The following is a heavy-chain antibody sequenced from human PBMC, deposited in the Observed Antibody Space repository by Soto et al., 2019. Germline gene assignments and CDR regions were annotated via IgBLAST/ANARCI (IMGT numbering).Heavy chain of an antibody. CDR1: GGYISSYY. J-gene: IGHJ4*02. V-gene: IGHV4-59*01. CDR2: IYHSGAT. D-gene: IGHD3-9*01. CDR3: ARSFSDWYYFDY. Sequence: PSETLSLTCTVSGGYISSYYWSWIRQTPGKGLEWIANIYHSGATNYNPSLKSRVTISIDTSKNQFSLNLNSVTAADTAIYFCARSFSDWYYFDYWGLGTLVTVSS.